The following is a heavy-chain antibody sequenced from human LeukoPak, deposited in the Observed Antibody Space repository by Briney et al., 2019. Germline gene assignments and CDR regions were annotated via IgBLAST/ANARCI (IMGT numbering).Heavy chain of an antibody. D-gene: IGHD3-16*01. CDR3: AKDRIGGYAFEI. CDR2: ISGSGGST. V-gene: IGHV3-23*01. J-gene: IGHJ3*02. Sequence: QAGGSLRLSCAASGFTFTSYAMTCVRQAPGKGLEGVSAISGSGGSTYYADSVKGRFTISRDNSKNTLYLQMNSLRVEDTAIYYCAKDRIGGYAFEIWGQGTMVTVSS. CDR1: GFTFTSYA.